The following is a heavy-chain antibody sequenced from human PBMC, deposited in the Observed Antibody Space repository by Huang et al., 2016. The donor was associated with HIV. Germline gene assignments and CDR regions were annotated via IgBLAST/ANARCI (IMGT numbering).Heavy chain of an antibody. CDR3: ARGWGTRAFDF. CDR2: VNPGNGKT. Sequence: QVQLVQSGAEVEKPGASVKLSCKASGYTFTSYPIHWVRQAPGQGLEWMGWVNPGNGKTKYSQKFQGRVTITRDKSARTVYLELNSLASEDTALFYCARGWGTRAFDFWGAGTLVTVS. V-gene: IGHV1-3*01. D-gene: IGHD3-16*01. J-gene: IGHJ3*01. CDR1: GYTFTSYP.